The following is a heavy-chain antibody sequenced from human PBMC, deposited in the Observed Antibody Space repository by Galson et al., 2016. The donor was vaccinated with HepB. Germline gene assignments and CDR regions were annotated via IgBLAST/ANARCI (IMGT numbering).Heavy chain of an antibody. CDR1: GGSISSADYY. Sequence: TLSLTCTVSGGSISSADYYWSWIRQPPGKGLEWIGYIYYTGITYYNPSLKRRVTLSVYTSKNQFSLELTSVTAADTAVYYCARERITVVRGVDDAFDIWGQGTMVTVSS. V-gene: IGHV4-30-4*01. CDR3: ARERITVVRGVDDAFDI. CDR2: IYYTGIT. J-gene: IGHJ3*02. D-gene: IGHD3-10*01.